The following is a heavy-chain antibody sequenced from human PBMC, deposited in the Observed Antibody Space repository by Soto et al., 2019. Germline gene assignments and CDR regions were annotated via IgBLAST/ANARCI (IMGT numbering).Heavy chain of an antibody. D-gene: IGHD5-12*01. CDR3: ARHDYADRTFDL. V-gene: IGHV4-61*08. CDR2: IQYSGDT. J-gene: IGHJ3*01. Sequence: QVLLQEPGPGQVRPSETLSLTCIVSGGSVGSGAYYWSWIRQPPGSAQEWIGYIQYSGDTNYNSSLKSRVTISVDRSRNRFSLKLTSVTAADTAFYYCARHDYADRTFDLWGQGTKVTVSS. CDR1: GGSVGSGAYY.